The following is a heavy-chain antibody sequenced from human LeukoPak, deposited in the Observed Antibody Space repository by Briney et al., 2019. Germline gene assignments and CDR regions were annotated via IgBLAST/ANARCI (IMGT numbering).Heavy chain of an antibody. J-gene: IGHJ4*02. CDR3: ARLQGGDYDYVWGRPYYFDY. CDR2: IYYSGST. D-gene: IGHD3-16*01. V-gene: IGHV4-59*08. CDR1: GGSISSYY. Sequence: SETLSLTCTVSGGSISSYYWSWIRQPPRKGLEWIGYIYYSGSTNYNPSLKSRVTISVDTSKNQFPLKLSSVTAADTAVYYCARLQGGDYDYVWGRPYYFDYWGQGTLVTVSS.